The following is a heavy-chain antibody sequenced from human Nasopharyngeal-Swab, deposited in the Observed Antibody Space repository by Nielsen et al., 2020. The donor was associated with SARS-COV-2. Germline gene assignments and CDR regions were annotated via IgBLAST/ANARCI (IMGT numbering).Heavy chain of an antibody. CDR1: GGTFSKYA. Sequence: ASVKVSCKVSGGTFSKYAISWVRQSPGQGLEWMGIMIPGGGGTNYAQNFQGRVTMTRDTSTSTVSMELSSLRFEDTAVYYCVFYNYPFDYWGQGTLVTVSS. CDR3: VFYNYPFDY. CDR2: MIPGGGGT. D-gene: IGHD5-24*01. V-gene: IGHV1-46*01. J-gene: IGHJ4*02.